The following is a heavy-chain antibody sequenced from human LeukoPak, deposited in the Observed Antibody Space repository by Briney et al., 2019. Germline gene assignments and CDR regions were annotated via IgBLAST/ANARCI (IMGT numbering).Heavy chain of an antibody. CDR2: VYTSGST. J-gene: IGHJ3*02. CDR1: GGSISGYY. D-gene: IGHD1-7*01. Sequence: SETLSLTCTVSGGSISGYYWSWLRQPAGKGLEWIGRVYTSGSTHYNPSLKSRVTMSVDTSKNQFSLKLSSVTAADTAVYYCARLITGTTTAFDIWGQGTKVTVSS. CDR3: ARLITGTTTAFDI. V-gene: IGHV4-4*07.